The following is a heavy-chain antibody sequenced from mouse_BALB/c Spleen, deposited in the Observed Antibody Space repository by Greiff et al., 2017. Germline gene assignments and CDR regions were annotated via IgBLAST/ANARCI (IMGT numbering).Heavy chain of an antibody. Sequence: VKLVESGPGLVAPSQSLSITCTVSGFSLTSYGVHWVRQPPGKGLEWLGVIWAGGSTNYNSALMSRLSISKDNSKSQVFLKMNSLQTDDTAMYYCARDNPYDGYPWFAYWGQGTLVTVSA. J-gene: IGHJ3*01. CDR1: GFSLTSYG. CDR2: IWAGGST. V-gene: IGHV2-9*02. CDR3: ARDNPYDGYPWFAY. D-gene: IGHD2-3*01.